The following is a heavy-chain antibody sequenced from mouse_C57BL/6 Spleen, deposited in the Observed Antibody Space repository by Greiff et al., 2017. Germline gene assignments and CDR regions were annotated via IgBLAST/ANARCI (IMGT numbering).Heavy chain of an antibody. Sequence: QVQLQQPGAELVRPGTSVKLSCKASGYTFTSYWMHWVKQRPGQGLEWIGVIDPSDSYTNYNQKFKGKATLTVDTSSSTAYMQLSSLTSDDSAVYYCARSGAVTTVNFDYWGQGTTLTVSS. V-gene: IGHV1-59*01. D-gene: IGHD1-1*01. CDR1: GYTFTSYW. CDR2: IDPSDSYT. J-gene: IGHJ2*01. CDR3: ARSGAVTTVNFDY.